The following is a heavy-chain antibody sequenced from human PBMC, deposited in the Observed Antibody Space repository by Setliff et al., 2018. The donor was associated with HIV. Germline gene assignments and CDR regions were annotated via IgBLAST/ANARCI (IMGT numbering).Heavy chain of an antibody. CDR3: ARSQGSATYYYYYNMDV. V-gene: IGHV4-31*03. CDR1: GGSISSGGYY. CDR2: IYYSGST. Sequence: PSETLSLTCPVSGGSISSGGYYWRWIRQHAGKGLEWIGYIYYSGSTYYNPSLKSRVTISVDTSKNQFSLKLSSVTAADTAVYYCARSQGSATYYYYYNMDVWGKGTTVTVSS. D-gene: IGHD6-13*01. J-gene: IGHJ6*03.